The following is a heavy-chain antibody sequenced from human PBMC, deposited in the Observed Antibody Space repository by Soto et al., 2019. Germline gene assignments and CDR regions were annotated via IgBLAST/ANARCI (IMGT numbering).Heavy chain of an antibody. J-gene: IGHJ5*01. V-gene: IGHV4-31*01. D-gene: IGHD1-26*01. CDR2: IYYSGST. CDR3: ARAWDVPVWFDS. Sequence: QVQLQESGPGLVKPSQTLSLTCTVSGGSISSGGYYWSWIRQHPGKGLEWIGYIYYSGSTYYNPSLKSQITTSIDTSKSRFSLKLSSVTAADTAVYYCARAWDVPVWFDSWGQGILVTVSS. CDR1: GGSISSGGYY.